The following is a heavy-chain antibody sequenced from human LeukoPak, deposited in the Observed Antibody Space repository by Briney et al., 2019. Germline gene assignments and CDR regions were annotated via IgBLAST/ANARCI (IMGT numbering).Heavy chain of an antibody. CDR2: INPNSGGT. CDR1: GYTFTGSY. CDR3: ARVPWGN. J-gene: IGHJ4*02. D-gene: IGHD3-16*01. V-gene: IGHV1-2*02. Sequence: ASVKVSCKASGYTFTGSYIHWVRQAPGQGLEWMGWINPNSGGTNYAQKFQGRVTKTRDTSISTAYMELSGLRSDDTAVYYCARVPWGNWGQGTLVTVSS.